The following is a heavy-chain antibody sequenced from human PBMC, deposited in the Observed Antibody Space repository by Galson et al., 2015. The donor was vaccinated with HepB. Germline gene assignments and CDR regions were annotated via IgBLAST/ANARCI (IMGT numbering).Heavy chain of an antibody. D-gene: IGHD6-6*01. CDR3: AKALVGYSRSSFDY. CDR2: INWNSDNI. J-gene: IGHJ4*02. V-gene: IGHV3-9*01. Sequence: SLRLSCAASGFTFDDYAMQWVRQAPGKGLEWVSRINWNSDNIAYADSVKGRFTISRDNAKNFLYLQMNSLRAEDTALYYCAKALVGYSRSSFDYWGQGTLVTVSS. CDR1: GFTFDDYA.